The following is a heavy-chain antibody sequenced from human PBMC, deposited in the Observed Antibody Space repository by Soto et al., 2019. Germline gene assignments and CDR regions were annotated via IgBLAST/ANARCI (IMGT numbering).Heavy chain of an antibody. J-gene: IGHJ4*02. CDR2: IIPIFGTA. V-gene: IGHV1-69*13. CDR1: GGTFSSYA. CDR3: ARDIKAAAGTPSFDY. Sequence: SVKVSCKASGGTFSSYAISWVRQAPGQGLEWMGGIIPIFGTANYAQKFQGRVTITADESTSTAYMELSSLRSEDTAVYYCARDIKAAAGTPSFDYWGPGTIVTVYS. D-gene: IGHD6-13*01.